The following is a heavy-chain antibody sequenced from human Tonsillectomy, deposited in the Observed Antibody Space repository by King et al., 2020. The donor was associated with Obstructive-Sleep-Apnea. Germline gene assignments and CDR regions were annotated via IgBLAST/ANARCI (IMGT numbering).Heavy chain of an antibody. Sequence: VQLVESGGGLVQPGGSLRLSCAASGFTFSSYAMSWVRQAPGQGLEWVSAISCSGGSAYSADSVKGRFTISRDNSKNTLYLQMNSLRAEDTAVYYCAKCDYVWGSSPFDYWGQGTLVTVSS. CDR1: GFTFSSYA. D-gene: IGHD3-16*01. V-gene: IGHV3-23*04. J-gene: IGHJ4*02. CDR3: AKCDYVWGSSPFDY. CDR2: ISCSGGSA.